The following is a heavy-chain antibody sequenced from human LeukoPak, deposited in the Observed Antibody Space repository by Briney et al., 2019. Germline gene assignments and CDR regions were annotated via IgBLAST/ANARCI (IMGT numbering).Heavy chain of an antibody. CDR2: IYTSGST. D-gene: IGHD3-22*01. Sequence: SETLSLTCTVSGGSISSYYWSWIRQPPGKGLEWIGYIYTSGSTNYNPSLKSRVTISVDTSKNQFSLKLSSVTAADTAVYYCARLLGYYDSSGWFDYWGQGTLVTVSS. J-gene: IGHJ4*02. CDR1: GGSISSYY. CDR3: ARLLGYYDSSGWFDY. V-gene: IGHV4-4*09.